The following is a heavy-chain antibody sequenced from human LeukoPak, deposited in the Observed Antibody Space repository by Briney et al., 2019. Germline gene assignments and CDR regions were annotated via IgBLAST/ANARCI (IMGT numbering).Heavy chain of an antibody. V-gene: IGHV4-59*01. CDR2: IYYSGGT. D-gene: IGHD5-12*01. CDR1: GGSISSYY. Sequence: SETLSLTCTVSGGSISSYYWSWIRQPPGKGLEWIGYIYYSGGTNYNPSLKSRVTISVDTSKNQSSLKLSSVTAADTAVYYCAGSGYDSLFDYWGQGTLVTVSS. J-gene: IGHJ4*02. CDR3: AGSGYDSLFDY.